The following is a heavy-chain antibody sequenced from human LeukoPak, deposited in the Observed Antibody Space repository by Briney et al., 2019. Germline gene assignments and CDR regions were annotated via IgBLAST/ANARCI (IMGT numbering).Heavy chain of an antibody. V-gene: IGHV4-39*01. CDR2: VFSRGDT. CDR3: ARHPARSNWFDP. CDR1: GVSVNTRVYY. Sequence: PSETLSLTCTVSGVSVNTRVYYWDWIRHSPGKGLEWIGDVFSRGDTYFNPSFRSRATMSIDTSVNQSSLTLTSVTAADTAIYYCARHPARSNWFDPWGHGTQVTVSS. J-gene: IGHJ5*02.